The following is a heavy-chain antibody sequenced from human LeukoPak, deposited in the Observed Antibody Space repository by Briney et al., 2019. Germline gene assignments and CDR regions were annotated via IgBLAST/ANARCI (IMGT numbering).Heavy chain of an antibody. CDR3: ARTVTTARFFDY. V-gene: IGHV4-4*09. CDR1: GGSISSYY. J-gene: IGHJ4*02. CDR2: IYTSGST. D-gene: IGHD4-17*01. Sequence: SETLSLTCTVSGGSISSYYWSWIRQPPGKGLEWIGYIYTSGSTNYNPSLKSRVTISVDTSKNQFSLKLSSMTAADTAVYYCARTVTTARFFDYWGQGTLVTVSS.